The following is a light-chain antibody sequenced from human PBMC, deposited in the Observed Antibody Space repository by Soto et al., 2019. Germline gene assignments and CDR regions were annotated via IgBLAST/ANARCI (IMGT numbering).Light chain of an antibody. Sequence: DIQLTQSPSSLSASVGDRVTITCRASQAISSYLAWYQKKPGKVPELLIYATSTLQSGAPSRFSGSGSGTDFTLTISSLQPEDVATYYCHKYNHAPTFGGGTKGEIK. V-gene: IGKV1-27*01. CDR1: QAISSY. CDR3: HKYNHAPT. CDR2: ATS. J-gene: IGKJ4*01.